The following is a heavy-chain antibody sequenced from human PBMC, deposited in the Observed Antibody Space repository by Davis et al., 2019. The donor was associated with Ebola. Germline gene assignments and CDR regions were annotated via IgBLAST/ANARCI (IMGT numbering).Heavy chain of an antibody. CDR2: ISYSGTT. Sequence: SETLSLTCSVSGGSISGYYWSWIRQPPGQGLEWIGYISYSGTTNSNPSLRSRVAISLETSKNQFSLKLTSVTTADTAVYYCARVWNDYASGSYFDYWGQGILVTVSS. CDR1: GGSISGYY. CDR3: ARVWNDYASGSYFDY. V-gene: IGHV4-59*01. J-gene: IGHJ4*02. D-gene: IGHD3-10*01.